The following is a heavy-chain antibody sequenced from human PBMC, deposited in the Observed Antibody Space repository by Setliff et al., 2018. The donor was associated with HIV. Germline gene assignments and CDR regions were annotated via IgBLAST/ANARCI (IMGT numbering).Heavy chain of an antibody. CDR3: GRVAGYCAPSRCYGYNAFDI. CDR2: IYHTGKT. V-gene: IGHV4-39*01. D-gene: IGHD2-15*01. Sequence: SETLTLTCTVSGGSVSTSSYSWGWIRQPPEKGLEWIGTIYHTGKTYYNSSLNSRVTIAVDTSKDQFSLNLSTVTAADTAVYYCGRVAGYCAPSRCYGYNAFDIWGPGTMVTVSS. J-gene: IGHJ3*02. CDR1: GGSVSTSSYS.